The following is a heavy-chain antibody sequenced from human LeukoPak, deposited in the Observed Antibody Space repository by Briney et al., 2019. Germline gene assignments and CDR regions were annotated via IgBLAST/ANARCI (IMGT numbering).Heavy chain of an antibody. CDR2: ISSSTSTI. Sequence: PGGSLRLSCAASGFTFRSYAMSWVRQAPGKGLEWVSYISSSTSTIYYADSVKGRFTISRDNAKNSLYLQMNSLRAEDTAVYYCAVSFDYWGQGTLVTVSS. CDR3: AVSFDY. V-gene: IGHV3-48*01. J-gene: IGHJ4*02. CDR1: GFTFRSYA. D-gene: IGHD5/OR15-5a*01.